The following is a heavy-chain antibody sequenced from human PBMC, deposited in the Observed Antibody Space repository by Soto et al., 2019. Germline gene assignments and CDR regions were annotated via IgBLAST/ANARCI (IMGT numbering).Heavy chain of an antibody. CDR3: ASPLWRDDYNWGYFDL. CDR1: GFTFSSYA. D-gene: IGHD4-4*01. Sequence: QVQLVESGGGVVQPGRSLRLSCAASGFTFSSYAMHWVRQVPGKGLEWVAVISYDGSNKYYADSVKGRFTISRDNCKNTLYVQMNSLRAEDTSVYYCASPLWRDDYNWGYFDLWGRGTLGTVSS. J-gene: IGHJ2*01. V-gene: IGHV3-30-3*01. CDR2: ISYDGSNK.